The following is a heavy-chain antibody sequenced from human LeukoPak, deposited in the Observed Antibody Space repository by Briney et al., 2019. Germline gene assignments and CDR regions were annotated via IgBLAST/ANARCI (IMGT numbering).Heavy chain of an antibody. Sequence: GRSLRLSCAASGFTFSSYGMHWVRQAPGKGLEWVALISYDGSNKYYADSVKGRFTISRDNSKNTLYLQMNSLRAEDTAVYYCAKDEYGSGSHLDYWGQGTLVTVSS. V-gene: IGHV3-30*18. D-gene: IGHD3-10*01. CDR2: ISYDGSNK. CDR1: GFTFSSYG. J-gene: IGHJ4*02. CDR3: AKDEYGSGSHLDY.